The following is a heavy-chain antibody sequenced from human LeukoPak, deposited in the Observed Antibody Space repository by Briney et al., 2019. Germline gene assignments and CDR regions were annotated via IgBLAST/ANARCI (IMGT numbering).Heavy chain of an antibody. D-gene: IGHD1-20*01. Sequence: GGSLRLSCAASGFTFSSYSMNWVRQAPGKGLEWVSSISSSSSYIYYADSVKGRFTISRDNAKNSLYLQMNSLRAEDTAVYYCARPGDNWNYLDYWGQGTLVTVSS. CDR1: GFTFSSYS. J-gene: IGHJ4*02. V-gene: IGHV3-21*01. CDR2: ISSSSSYI. CDR3: ARPGDNWNYLDY.